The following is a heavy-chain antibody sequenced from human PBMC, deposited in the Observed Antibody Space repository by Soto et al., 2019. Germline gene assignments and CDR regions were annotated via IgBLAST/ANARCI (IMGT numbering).Heavy chain of an antibody. CDR1: GYSFTSYW. D-gene: IGHD6-19*01. CDR3: ARHITHPIGEDSSGWYYFDY. CDR2: IYPGDSDT. J-gene: IGHJ4*02. V-gene: IGHV5-51*01. Sequence: GESLKISCKGSGYSFTSYWIGWVRQMPGKGLEWMGIIYPGDSDTRYSPSFQGQVTISADKSISTAYLQWSSLKASDTAMYYCARHITHPIGEDSSGWYYFDYWGQGTLVTVSS.